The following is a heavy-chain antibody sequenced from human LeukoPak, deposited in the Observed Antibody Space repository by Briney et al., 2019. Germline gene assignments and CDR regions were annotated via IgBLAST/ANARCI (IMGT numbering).Heavy chain of an antibody. D-gene: IGHD2-2*01. V-gene: IGHV3-23*01. Sequence: GWSLRLSCEASGFTLSSYVMGWVRQAPGKGLDWVSLISGGGGSTYYADSVKGRFTVSRDNSKNTLYMELNSLRVEDTAVYYCARGDCSSSSCSGFYGMDVWGQGTTVTVSS. J-gene: IGHJ6*02. CDR1: GFTLSSYV. CDR2: ISGGGGST. CDR3: ARGDCSSSSCSGFYGMDV.